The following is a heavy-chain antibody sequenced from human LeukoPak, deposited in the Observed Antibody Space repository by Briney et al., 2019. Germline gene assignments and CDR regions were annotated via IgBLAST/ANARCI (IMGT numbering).Heavy chain of an antibody. J-gene: IGHJ4*02. CDR3: ARHGYSSLYS. Sequence: SETLSLTFTVSGDSISGFYWSWIRQPPGKGLEWIGYIYYSGSTNSNPSLKSRVTISVDTSKNQFSLKLTSVTAADTAVYYCARHGYSSLYSWGQGTLVTVSS. CDR2: IYYSGST. CDR1: GDSISGFY. D-gene: IGHD5-18*01. V-gene: IGHV4-59*08.